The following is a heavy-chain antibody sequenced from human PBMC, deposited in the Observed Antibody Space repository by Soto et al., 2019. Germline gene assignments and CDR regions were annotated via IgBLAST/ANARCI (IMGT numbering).Heavy chain of an antibody. CDR1: GFTFSSYA. Sequence: GGSLRLSGSASGFTFSSYAIHWVRQAPGKGLEWVAVISYDGSNKYYADSVKGRFTISRDNSKNTLYLQMNSLRAEDTAVYYCVSGGVTTDYWGQGTLVTVSS. CDR3: VSGGVTTDY. CDR2: ISYDGSNK. V-gene: IGHV3-30-3*01. D-gene: IGHD4-17*01. J-gene: IGHJ4*02.